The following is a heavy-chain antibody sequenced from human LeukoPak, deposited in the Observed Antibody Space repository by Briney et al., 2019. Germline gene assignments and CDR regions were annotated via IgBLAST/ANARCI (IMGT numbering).Heavy chain of an antibody. Sequence: GGPLRLSCAASGFTFSSYAMSYVRQAPGKALEWVLNIRGSGGSTYYADSVKGRFTISRDNSKNTLYLQMNSLRAEDTAVYYCATPTYCGGDCYSSFDYWGQGTLVTVSS. CDR3: ATPTYCGGDCYSSFDY. D-gene: IGHD2-21*02. CDR2: IRGSGGST. J-gene: IGHJ4*02. CDR1: GFTFSSYA. V-gene: IGHV3-23*01.